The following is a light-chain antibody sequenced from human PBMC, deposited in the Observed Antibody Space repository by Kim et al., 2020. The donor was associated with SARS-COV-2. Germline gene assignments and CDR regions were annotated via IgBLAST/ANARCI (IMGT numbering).Light chain of an antibody. J-gene: IGKJ4*01. Sequence: AYGGDSCTITSRASQHSSSYLNLYQHKPGRAPKLLIYSASTLQGGVPSRFSGGGFWTDFTLTISSLQPEDFATYYCQQSFDSAITFGGGTKVDIK. CDR2: SAS. V-gene: IGKV1-39*01. CDR3: QQSFDSAIT. CDR1: QHSSSY.